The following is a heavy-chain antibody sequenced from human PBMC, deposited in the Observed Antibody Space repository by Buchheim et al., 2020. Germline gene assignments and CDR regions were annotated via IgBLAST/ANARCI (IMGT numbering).Heavy chain of an antibody. D-gene: IGHD6-19*01. CDR1: GGSINSYY. CDR2: IYYTGST. CDR3: ATDFASGTAVAGDPYYVDD. V-gene: IGHV4-59*08. J-gene: IGHJ4*02. Sequence: QVQLQESGPGLVKPSETLSLTCTVSGGSINSYYWNWIRQPPGKGLEWIGYIYYTGSTNYNPSLESRVAISVDTSKNQLSLRLTSVTAADTAVYYCATDFASGTAVAGDPYYVDDWGQGAL.